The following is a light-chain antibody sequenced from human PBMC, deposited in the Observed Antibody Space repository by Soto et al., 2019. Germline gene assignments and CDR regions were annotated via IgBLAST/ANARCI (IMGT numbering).Light chain of an antibody. CDR3: SSYSGGSTLVV. CDR2: DVS. CDR1: SSDVGRYNF. J-gene: IGLJ2*01. V-gene: IGLV2-14*03. Sequence: QSVLTQPASVSGSPGQSITISCTGTSSDVGRYNFVSWYQQHPGKAPKLMIYDVSNRPSGVSNRFSASKSGNTASLTISGLQAEDEADYYCSSYSGGSTLVVFGGGTKLPVL.